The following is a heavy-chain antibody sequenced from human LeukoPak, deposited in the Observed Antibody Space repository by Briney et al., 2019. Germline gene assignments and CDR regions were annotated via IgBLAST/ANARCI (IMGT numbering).Heavy chain of an antibody. D-gene: IGHD3-3*01. CDR3: ARGPPPGSYDFWSGYYIRDYYYYYYMDV. CDR1: GYTFTSYD. CDR2: MNPNSGNT. V-gene: IGHV1-8*01. J-gene: IGHJ6*03. Sequence: GASVKVSCKASGYTFTSYDINWVRQATGQGLEWMGWMNPNSGNTGYAQKFQGRVTITRNTSISTAYMELSSLRSEDTAVYYCARGPPPGSYDFWSGYYIRDYYYYYYMDVWGKGTTVTVSS.